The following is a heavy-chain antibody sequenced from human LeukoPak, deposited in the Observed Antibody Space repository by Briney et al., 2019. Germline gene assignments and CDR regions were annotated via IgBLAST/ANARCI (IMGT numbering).Heavy chain of an antibody. J-gene: IGHJ4*02. Sequence: PSETLSLTCTVSGGSIGNFFWSWIRQSPGEGLEWIGFIYENGRTSYNPSLKSRVTISVDMSKNQFSLRLTSMTAADTAVYYCARDWELGHWGRGILVAVTS. CDR1: GGSIGNFF. CDR3: ARDWELGH. CDR2: IYENGRT. V-gene: IGHV4-59*01. D-gene: IGHD1-26*01.